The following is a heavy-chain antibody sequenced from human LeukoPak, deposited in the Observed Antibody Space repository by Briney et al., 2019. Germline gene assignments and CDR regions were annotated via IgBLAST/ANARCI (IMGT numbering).Heavy chain of an antibody. D-gene: IGHD6-13*01. CDR3: ARGYRALVAAADY. Sequence: PGGSLRLSCAASGFTFDDYAMHWVRQAPGKGLGWGSGICWNSGSIGYADSVKGRFTISRDNAKNSLYLQMNSLRAEDTALYYCARGYRALVAAADYWGQGTLVTVSS. V-gene: IGHV3-9*01. CDR2: ICWNSGSI. J-gene: IGHJ4*02. CDR1: GFTFDDYA.